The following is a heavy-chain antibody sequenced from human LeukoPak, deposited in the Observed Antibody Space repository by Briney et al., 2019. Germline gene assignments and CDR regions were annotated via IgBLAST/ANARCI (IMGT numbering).Heavy chain of an antibody. CDR2: INQDGNEK. J-gene: IGHJ6*02. D-gene: IGHD3-10*01. Sequence: GGSLRLSCEASGFTFSDYSMNWVRQAPGTGLEWVANINQDGNEKYSVDSVKGRFTVSRDNAKNSLYLEMNSLRADDTGVYYCALSMVRGPFSFYYYGVDVWGPGTAVTVSS. V-gene: IGHV3-7*01. CDR3: ALSMVRGPFSFYYYGVDV. CDR1: GFTFSDYS.